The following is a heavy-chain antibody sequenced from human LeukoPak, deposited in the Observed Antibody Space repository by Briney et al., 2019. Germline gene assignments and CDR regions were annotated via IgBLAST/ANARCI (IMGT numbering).Heavy chain of an antibody. Sequence: GGSLRLSCAASGFTFSSYSMNWVRKAPGKGLEWVSSISSSSSYIYYADSVKGRFTISRDNAKNSLYLQMNSLRAEDTAVYYCAGRHSSGWYLDYWGQGTLVTVSS. V-gene: IGHV3-21*01. J-gene: IGHJ4*02. CDR1: GFTFSSYS. CDR2: ISSSSSYI. CDR3: AGRHSSGWYLDY. D-gene: IGHD6-19*01.